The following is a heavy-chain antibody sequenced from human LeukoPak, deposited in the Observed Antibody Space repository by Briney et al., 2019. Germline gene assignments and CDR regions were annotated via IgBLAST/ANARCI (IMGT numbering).Heavy chain of an antibody. D-gene: IGHD6-6*01. CDR3: AKDRWRDGSSSFDN. Sequence: ASVKVSCKVSGYTFTSFSTNCVRQAPGQGLEWMGWISTYNGNSNYAQKLQGRVTMTTDTSTSTAYMELRSLRSDDTAMYYCAKDRWRDGSSSFDNWGQGTLVTVSS. J-gene: IGHJ4*02. CDR1: GYTFTSFS. V-gene: IGHV1-18*01. CDR2: ISTYNGNS.